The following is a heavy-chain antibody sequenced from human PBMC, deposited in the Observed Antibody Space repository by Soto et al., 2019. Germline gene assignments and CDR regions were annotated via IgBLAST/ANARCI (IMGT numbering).Heavy chain of an antibody. CDR3: ARDTYYYDSSGSLVDV. CDR1: GLTFSSYV. D-gene: IGHD3-22*01. V-gene: IGHV3-33*01. CDR2: IWYDGSNK. J-gene: IGHJ6*02. Sequence: GGSRRLSWAASGLTFSSYVMHWVLQAPGKGVEWVAVIWYDGSNKYYADTVKGRFTISRDNSKNTLYLQMNSLRAEDTTVYYCARDTYYYDSSGSLVDVWGQGTTVTVSS.